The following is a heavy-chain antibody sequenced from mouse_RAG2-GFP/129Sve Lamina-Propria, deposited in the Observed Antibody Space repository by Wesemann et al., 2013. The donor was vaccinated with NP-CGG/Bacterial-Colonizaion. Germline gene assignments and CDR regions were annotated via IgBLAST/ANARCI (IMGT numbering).Heavy chain of an antibody. J-gene: IGHJ3*01. V-gene: IGHV1S16*01. Sequence: GTSVKMSCKAAGYTFTNYWIGWVKQRPGHGLEWIGEINPSNGGTNYNEKFKSKATLTVDKSSSTAYMQLSSLTSEDSAVYYCTGGDYGLFAYWGQGTLVTVSA. CDR2: INPSNGGT. CDR1: GYTFTNYW. D-gene: IGHD2-13*01. CDR3: TGGDYGLFAY.